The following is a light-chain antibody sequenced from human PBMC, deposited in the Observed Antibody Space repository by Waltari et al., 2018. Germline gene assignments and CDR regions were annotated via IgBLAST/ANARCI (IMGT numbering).Light chain of an antibody. J-gene: IGKJ4*01. CDR2: TIS. CDR1: QVITRW. CDR3: QQYTSYPLT. V-gene: IGKV1D-16*01. Sequence: DIEMTQSPSQLSDSVGERVTITCRASQVITRWLDWYQQKPGNAPKSLIATISTLETGVPSRFSGSGAGTEFSLTISSLQPEDCATYYCQQYTSYPLTFGGGTKVESK.